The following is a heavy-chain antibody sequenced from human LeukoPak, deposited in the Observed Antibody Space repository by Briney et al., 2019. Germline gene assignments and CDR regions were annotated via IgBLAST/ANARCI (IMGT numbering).Heavy chain of an antibody. V-gene: IGHV4-34*01. D-gene: IGHD3-3*01. CDR1: GGSFSGYY. Sequence: PSETLSLTCAVYGGSFSGYYWSWIRQPPGKGLEWIGEINHSGSTNYNPSLKSRVTISVDTSKNQFSLKLSSVTAADTAVYYCARLTDYDFWSGSPFRFFDIWGQGTMVTVSS. CDR3: ARLTDYDFWSGSPFRFFDI. CDR2: INHSGST. J-gene: IGHJ3*02.